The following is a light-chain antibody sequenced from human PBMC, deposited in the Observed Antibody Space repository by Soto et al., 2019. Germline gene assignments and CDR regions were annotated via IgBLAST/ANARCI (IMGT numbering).Light chain of an antibody. Sequence: EIVWSHLAGSQSFALSARATLFGTVSQSVSSSYLAWYLQKPGHTPRLLLYGPPTRATGTPARFSGSASGTEFTLSLTSLQFEDFAVYYCQHYDIRPRPSGQGAEVDIK. CDR3: QHYDIRPRP. CDR2: GPP. CDR1: QSVSSSY. J-gene: IGKJ1*01. V-gene: IGKV3D-7*01.